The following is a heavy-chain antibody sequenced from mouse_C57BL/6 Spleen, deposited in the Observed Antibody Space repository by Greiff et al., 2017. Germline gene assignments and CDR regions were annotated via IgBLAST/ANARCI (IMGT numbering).Heavy chain of an antibody. CDR3: ARLGAQATNYAMDY. D-gene: IGHD3-2*02. CDR2: IHPNSGST. V-gene: IGHV1-64*01. CDR1: GYTFTSYW. J-gene: IGHJ4*01. Sequence: QVQLKQPGAELVKPGASVKLSCKASGYTFTSYWMHWVKQRPGQGLEWIGMIHPNSGSTNYNEKFKSKATLTVDKSSSTAYMQLSSLTSEDSAVYYCARLGAQATNYAMDYWGQGTSVTVSS.